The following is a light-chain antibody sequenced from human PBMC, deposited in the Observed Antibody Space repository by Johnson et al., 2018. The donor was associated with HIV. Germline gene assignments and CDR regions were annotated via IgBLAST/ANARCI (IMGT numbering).Light chain of an antibody. Sequence: QPVLTQPPSVSAAPGQKVTISCSGSSSNIGNNYVSWYQQLPGTAPKLLIYEKNKRPSGIPDRFSASKSGTSATLVITGLQTGDEADYYCGTWDNSLGAQHGFGSGTKVTVL. CDR2: EKN. V-gene: IGLV1-51*02. J-gene: IGLJ1*01. CDR3: GTWDNSLGAQHG. CDR1: SSNIGNNY.